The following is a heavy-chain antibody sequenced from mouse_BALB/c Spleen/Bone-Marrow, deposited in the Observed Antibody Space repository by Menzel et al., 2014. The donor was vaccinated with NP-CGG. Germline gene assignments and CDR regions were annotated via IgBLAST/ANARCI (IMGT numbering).Heavy chain of an antibody. CDR2: ISSGSSTI. J-gene: IGHJ2*01. V-gene: IGHV5-17*02. Sequence: DVHLVESGGGLVQPGGSRKLSCAASGFTFSSFGMHWVRQAPEKGLEWVAYISSGSSTIYYADTVKGRFTISRDNPKNTLFLQMTSLRSEDTAMYYCARSLLLRPDYWGQGTTLTVSS. CDR1: GFTFSSFG. CDR3: ARSLLLRPDY. D-gene: IGHD1-1*01.